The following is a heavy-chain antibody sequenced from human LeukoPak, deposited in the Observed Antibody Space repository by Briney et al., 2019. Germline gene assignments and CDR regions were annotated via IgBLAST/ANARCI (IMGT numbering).Heavy chain of an antibody. Sequence: SETLSLTCTVSGYSISSGYYWGWIRQPPGKGLEWIGSIYHSGSTYYNPSLKSRVTISVDTSKNQFSLKLSSVTAADTAVYYCATLGGYSSMGPMGSNWFDPWGQGTLVTVSS. D-gene: IGHD5-18*01. V-gene: IGHV4-38-2*02. J-gene: IGHJ5*02. CDR1: GYSISSGYY. CDR2: IYHSGST. CDR3: ATLGGYSSMGPMGSNWFDP.